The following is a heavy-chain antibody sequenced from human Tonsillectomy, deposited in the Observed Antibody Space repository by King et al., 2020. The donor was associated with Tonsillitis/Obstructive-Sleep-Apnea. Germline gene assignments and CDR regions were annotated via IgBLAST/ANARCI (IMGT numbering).Heavy chain of an antibody. V-gene: IGHV3-49*04. CDR3: TRDPVITARDHVVDV. J-gene: IGHJ6*02. D-gene: IGHD1-20*01. Sequence: VQLVESGGDLVQPGRSLRLSCTASGFIFGDYGMSWVRQAPGKGLEWVAFIKPKTYGGTTHYGASVEGRFTISRVDSEVIAFLQMNSLKTEDTGVYDCTRDPVITARDHVVDVWGQGTTVTVSS. CDR2: IKPKTYGGTT. CDR1: GFIFGDYG.